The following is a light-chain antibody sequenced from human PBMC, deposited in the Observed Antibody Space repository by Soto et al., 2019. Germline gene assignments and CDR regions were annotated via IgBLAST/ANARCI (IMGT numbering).Light chain of an antibody. CDR2: EVT. Sequence: QSALSQTRSVSGAPGQSFTICCTGTSIDVAIYNYVSWYQHHPGKAPKIIIYEVTNRPSGVSNRFSGSKSGNTASLTISVPQAEHEADYYCNSYTTNSNRVLGNETKVTIL. CDR1: SIDVAIYNY. V-gene: IGLV2-14*01. J-gene: IGLJ1*01. CDR3: NSYTTNSNRV.